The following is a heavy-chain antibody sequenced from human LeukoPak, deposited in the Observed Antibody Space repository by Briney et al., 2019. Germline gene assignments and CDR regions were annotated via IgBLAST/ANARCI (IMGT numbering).Heavy chain of an antibody. Sequence: ASVKVSCKASGGTFSSYAISWVRQAPGQGLEWMGGIIPIFGTANYAQKFQGRVTITTDESTSTAYMELSRLRSEDTAVYYCARRSTGTTSFDYWGQGTLVTVSS. CDR2: IIPIFGTA. CDR3: ARRSTGTTSFDY. J-gene: IGHJ4*02. D-gene: IGHD1-7*01. V-gene: IGHV1-69*05. CDR1: GGTFSSYA.